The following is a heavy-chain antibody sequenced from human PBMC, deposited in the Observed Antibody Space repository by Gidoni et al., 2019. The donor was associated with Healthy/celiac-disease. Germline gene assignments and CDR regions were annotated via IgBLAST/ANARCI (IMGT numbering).Heavy chain of an antibody. CDR2: ICYDGSNK. V-gene: IGHV3-33*01. Sequence: QVQLVESGGGVVQPGRSLRLSCAASGFTFSSYGMHWVRQAPGKGLGWVAVICYDGSNKYYADSVKGRFTISRDNSKNTLYLQMNSLRAEDTAVYYCARDGDQWLVRGTFDYWGQGTLVTVSS. J-gene: IGHJ4*02. CDR3: ARDGDQWLVRGTFDY. CDR1: GFTFSSYG. D-gene: IGHD6-19*01.